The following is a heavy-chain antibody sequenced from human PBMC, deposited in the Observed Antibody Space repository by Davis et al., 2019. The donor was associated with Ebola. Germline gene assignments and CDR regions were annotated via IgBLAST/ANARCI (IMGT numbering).Heavy chain of an antibody. CDR2: INPNSGST. V-gene: IGHV1-2*02. J-gene: IGHJ5*02. Sequence: ASVTVSCKASGYTFTDYYIHWVRQTPGQGLEWMGCINPNSGSTNYAQKFQSRVTMTRDTSISTAYMELSRLTSDDTAVFYSARGPPRRSWFDQWGQGALVTASS. CDR1: GYTFTDYY. CDR3: ARGPPRRSWFDQ.